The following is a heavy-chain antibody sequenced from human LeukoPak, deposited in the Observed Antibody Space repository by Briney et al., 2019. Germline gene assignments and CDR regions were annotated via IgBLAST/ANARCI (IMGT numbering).Heavy chain of an antibody. CDR3: ARDPTAATPQYFDY. CDR1: GFTFDDYG. J-gene: IGHJ4*02. Sequence: GGSLRLSCAASGFTFDDYGMSWVRQAPGTGLEWVSGINWNGGGTGYVDSVKGRFTISRDNSKNRLYLQMNSLRAEDTAVYYCARDPTAATPQYFDYWGQGTLVTVSS. CDR2: INWNGGGT. V-gene: IGHV3-20*04. D-gene: IGHD1-14*01.